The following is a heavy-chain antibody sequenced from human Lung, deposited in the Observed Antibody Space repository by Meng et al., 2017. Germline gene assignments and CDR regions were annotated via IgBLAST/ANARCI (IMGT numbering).Heavy chain of an antibody. Sequence: QPQLQESGPGLVKPSEALPRTCSVSVGSISTSGYYWGWFRQPQGKGLEWIGSIGNSGFTYYAPSVKSRVTVSIDTSKSHFSLKLTSVTAADTAVYFCVRSSAWVRTGFDYWGQGTLVTVSS. J-gene: IGHJ4*02. CDR2: IGNSGFT. V-gene: IGHV4-39*01. CDR1: VGSISTSGYY. CDR3: VRSSAWVRTGFDY. D-gene: IGHD3-22*01.